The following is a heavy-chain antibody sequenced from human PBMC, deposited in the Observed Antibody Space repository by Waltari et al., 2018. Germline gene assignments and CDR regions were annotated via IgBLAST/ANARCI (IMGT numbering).Heavy chain of an antibody. CDR2: ISWNSGSI. D-gene: IGHD6-6*01. CDR3: AILAARLDY. V-gene: IGHV3-9*03. CDR1: GFTFDDYA. J-gene: IGHJ4*02. Sequence: EVQLVESGGGLVQPGRSLRLSCAASGFTFDDYAMHWVRQAPGKGLEWVSGISWNSGSIGYADSVKGRITISRDNAKNSLYLQMNSLRAEDMALYYCAILAARLDYWGQGTLVTVSS.